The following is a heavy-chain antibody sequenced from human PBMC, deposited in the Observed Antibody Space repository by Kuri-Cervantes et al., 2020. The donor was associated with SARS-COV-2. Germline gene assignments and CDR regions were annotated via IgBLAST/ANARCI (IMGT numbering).Heavy chain of an antibody. D-gene: IGHD5-24*01. CDR3: ARVVVGEGYNYLYFDS. CDR1: GFTFSSYW. CDR2: IKQDGSEK. Sequence: GESLKISCAASGFTFSSYWMSWVRQAPGKGLEWVANIKQDGSEKYYVDSVKGRFTITKDNAKNSLYLQMNSLRAEDAAVYYCARVVVGEGYNYLYFDSWGQGTLVTVSS. J-gene: IGHJ4*02. V-gene: IGHV3-7*01.